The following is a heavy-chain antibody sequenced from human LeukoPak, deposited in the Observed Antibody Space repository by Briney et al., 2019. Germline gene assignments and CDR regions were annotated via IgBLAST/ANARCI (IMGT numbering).Heavy chain of an antibody. V-gene: IGHV3-53*05. Sequence: GGSLRLSCVVSGFTVNSNYMIWVRQAPGKGLEWVSVIYGDGNTYYADSAKGRFTISRDNSKNTLYLQMNNMRTEDTAVYYCAREALEWSPPDIWGQGTTVTVSS. CDR1: GFTVNSNY. J-gene: IGHJ3*02. CDR3: AREALEWSPPDI. D-gene: IGHD3-3*01. CDR2: IYGDGNT.